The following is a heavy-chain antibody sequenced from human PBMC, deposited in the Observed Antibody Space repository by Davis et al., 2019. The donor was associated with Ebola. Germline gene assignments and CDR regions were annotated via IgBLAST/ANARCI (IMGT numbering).Heavy chain of an antibody. CDR1: GFSISIYG. J-gene: IGHJ4*02. V-gene: IGHV3-48*04. CDR2: ISGGSDTI. Sequence: GESLKISCIVSGFSISIYGVNWVRQATGQGLEWISYISGGSDTIQYADSVKGRFTIYRDSAKNSLFLQMNNLRAEDTAVYYCARDGGDSGIRFDSWGRGTLVTVSS. D-gene: IGHD3-10*01. CDR3: ARDGGDSGIRFDS.